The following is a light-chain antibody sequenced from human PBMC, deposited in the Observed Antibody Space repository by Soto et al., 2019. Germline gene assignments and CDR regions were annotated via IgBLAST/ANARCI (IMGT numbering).Light chain of an antibody. J-gene: IGKJ1*01. CDR2: GAS. CDR1: QSLTNNY. CDR3: QQYEAVVT. Sequence: EIVLTQSPGTLSLSPGERATLSCRASQSLTNNYFAWYQQKPRRALRLLIDGASTRATGIPDRFSGSGSGTDSTLTISRLEPEDVAVYYCQQYEAVVTFGQGTKVDIK. V-gene: IGKV3-20*01.